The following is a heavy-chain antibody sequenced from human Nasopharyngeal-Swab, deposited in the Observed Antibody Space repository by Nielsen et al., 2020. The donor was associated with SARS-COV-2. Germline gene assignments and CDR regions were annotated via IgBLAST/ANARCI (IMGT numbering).Heavy chain of an antibody. J-gene: IGHJ6*02. V-gene: IGHV4-59*01. Sequence: WIRQPPGKGLEWIGYIYYSGSTNYNPSLKSRVTISVDMSKNQFSLKLSSVTAADTAVYYCARVEGGFYRPYYYGMDVWGQGTTVTVSS. CDR3: ARVEGGFYRPYYYGMDV. D-gene: IGHD3-16*01. CDR2: IYYSGST.